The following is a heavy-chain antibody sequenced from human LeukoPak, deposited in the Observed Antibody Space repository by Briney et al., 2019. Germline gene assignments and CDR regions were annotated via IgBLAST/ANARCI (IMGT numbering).Heavy chain of an antibody. CDR3: ARVRYSGYDFDY. CDR1: SSYA. D-gene: IGHD5-12*01. J-gene: IGHJ4*02. Sequence: SSYAISWVRQAPGQGLEWMGRTYYRSKWYNDYAVSVKSRITINPDTSKNQFSLQLNSVTPEDTAVYYCARVRYSGYDFDYWGQGTLVTVSS. CDR2: TYYRSKWYN. V-gene: IGHV6-1*01.